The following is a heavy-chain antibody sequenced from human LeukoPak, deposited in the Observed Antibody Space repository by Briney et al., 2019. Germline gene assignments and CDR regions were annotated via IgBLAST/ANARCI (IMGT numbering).Heavy chain of an antibody. Sequence: PSETLSLTCSVSGGSISSGDYYWSWIRQPPGTGLEWIGYIYYSGSTYYNPSLKSRVTISVDTSKNRFSLKLSSVTAADTAVYYCARDRGYSSSWYLDYWGQGTLVTVSS. J-gene: IGHJ4*02. V-gene: IGHV4-30-4*01. CDR3: ARDRGYSSSWYLDY. CDR1: GGSISSGDYY. D-gene: IGHD6-13*01. CDR2: IYYSGST.